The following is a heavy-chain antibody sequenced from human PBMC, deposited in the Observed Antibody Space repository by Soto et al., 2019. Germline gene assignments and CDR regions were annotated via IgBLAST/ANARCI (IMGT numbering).Heavy chain of an antibody. V-gene: IGHV3-21*01. CDR2: ISSSSSYI. CDR1: GFTFSSYS. CDR3: ATSGEDDAFDI. Sequence: EVQLVECGGGLVKPGGSLRLSCAASGFTFSSYSMNWVRQAPGKGLEWVSAISSSSSYIYSADSVKGRFTISRDNAKNTLDLQMNSLRAEETAVYYCATSGEDDAFDIWGHGTMVTVSS. J-gene: IGHJ3*02.